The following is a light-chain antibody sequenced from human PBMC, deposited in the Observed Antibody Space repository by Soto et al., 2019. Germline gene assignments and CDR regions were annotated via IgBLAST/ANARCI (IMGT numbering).Light chain of an antibody. CDR3: QHYNNWPPWT. Sequence: EIVMTQSPDILSVSSGERATLSCRTSQSVSIRLAWYQQKPGQAPRLLIYDASTRATGIPARFSGSGSGTEFTLTISSLQAEDLAIYYCQHYNNWPPWTFGQGTKVDI. CDR2: DAS. CDR1: QSVSIR. V-gene: IGKV3-15*01. J-gene: IGKJ1*01.